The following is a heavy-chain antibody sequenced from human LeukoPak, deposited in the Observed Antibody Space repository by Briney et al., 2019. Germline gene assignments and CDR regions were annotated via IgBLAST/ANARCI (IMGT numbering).Heavy chain of an antibody. CDR1: GGSISSFY. J-gene: IGHJ3*02. V-gene: IGHV4-4*07. Sequence: SETLSLTCTVSGGSISSFYWSWIRQSAGKGLEWIGRIYSSGSTNYNPSLKSRVTMSRDTSKNQISLKVNSVTAADTAVYYCARTPGVDAFDIWGQGTMVTVSS. D-gene: IGHD1-14*01. CDR3: ARTPGVDAFDI. CDR2: IYSSGST.